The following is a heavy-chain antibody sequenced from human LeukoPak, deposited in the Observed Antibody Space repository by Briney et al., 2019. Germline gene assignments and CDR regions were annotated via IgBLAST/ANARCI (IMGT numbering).Heavy chain of an antibody. D-gene: IGHD6-13*01. CDR3: ARLGYSTRWYYFDY. Sequence: SETLSLTCTVSGGYISSGSYYWGWIRQPPGKGLEWIGSMYYSGSTYYNPSLESRVTISVDTSKNQFPLKLSSVTAADTAVYYCARLGYSTRWYYFDYWGQGTLVTVSS. CDR2: MYYSGST. V-gene: IGHV4-39*01. J-gene: IGHJ4*02. CDR1: GGYISSGSYY.